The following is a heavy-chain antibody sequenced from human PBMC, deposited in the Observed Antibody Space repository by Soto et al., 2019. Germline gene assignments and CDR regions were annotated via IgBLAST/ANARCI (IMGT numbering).Heavy chain of an antibody. D-gene: IGHD3-16*01. CDR2: ISDTGGTT. V-gene: IGHV3-23*01. CDR1: GFTFSSYA. CDR3: EKELMITFGGVPTHFDY. Sequence: PGGSLRLSCAASGFTFSSYAMSWVRQAPGKGLEWVSAISDTGGTTYSADSVKGRFTISRGNSKNTLYLQMNSLRAEDTAVYYCEKELMITFGGVPTHFDYWGQGTLVTVSS. J-gene: IGHJ4*02.